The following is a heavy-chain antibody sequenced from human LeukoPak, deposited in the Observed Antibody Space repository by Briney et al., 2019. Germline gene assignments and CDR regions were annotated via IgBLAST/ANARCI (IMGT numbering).Heavy chain of an antibody. V-gene: IGHV3-20*04. Sequence: GGSLRLSCAASGFTFGDYGMNWVRQVPGKGLEWVSGINWIGGSTGHADSVKGRFTISRDNAKNSLYLQMNSLRAEDTALYYCARDLGYKDYVSAFDIWGRGTMVTVSS. CDR1: GFTFGDYG. J-gene: IGHJ3*02. CDR2: INWIGGST. D-gene: IGHD5-24*01. CDR3: ARDLGYKDYVSAFDI.